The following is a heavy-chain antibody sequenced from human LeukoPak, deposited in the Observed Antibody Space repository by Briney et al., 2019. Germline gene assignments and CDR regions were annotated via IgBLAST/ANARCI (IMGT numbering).Heavy chain of an antibody. J-gene: IGHJ4*02. V-gene: IGHV1-2*02. CDR1: GYTFTGYY. Sequence: ASVKVSCKASGYTFTGYYMHWVRQAPGQGLEWMGWINPNSGGTNYAQKLQGRVTMTTDTSTSTAYMELRSLRSDDTAVYYCARDTIHYDILTGYYSFDYWGQGTLVTVSS. CDR2: INPNSGGT. D-gene: IGHD3-9*01. CDR3: ARDTIHYDILTGYYSFDY.